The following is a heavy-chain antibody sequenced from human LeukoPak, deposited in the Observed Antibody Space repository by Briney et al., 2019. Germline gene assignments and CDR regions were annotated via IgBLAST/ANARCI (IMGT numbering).Heavy chain of an antibody. Sequence: GGSLRLSCAASGFTFSSYGMDWVRQAPGKGLEWVSGVSNRDGRAYYADSVKGRFTVSRDNSKNTLHLQMNSLRAEDTAVYYCAKGVYSGYDKGAHYYFDYWGQGTLVTVSS. CDR1: GFTFSSYG. J-gene: IGHJ4*02. V-gene: IGHV3-23*01. CDR2: VSNRDGRA. CDR3: AKGVYSGYDKGAHYYFDY. D-gene: IGHD5-12*01.